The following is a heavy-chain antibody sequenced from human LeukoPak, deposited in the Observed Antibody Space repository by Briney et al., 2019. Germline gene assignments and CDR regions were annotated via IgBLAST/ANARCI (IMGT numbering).Heavy chain of an antibody. CDR2: ISGSGGST. Sequence: PGGSLRLSCAASGFTFSSHAMSWVRQAPGKGLEWVSAISGSGGSTYYADSVKGRFTISRDNSKNTLYLQMNSLRAEDTAVYYCAKAYRGVTHYFDYWGQGTLVTVSS. V-gene: IGHV3-23*01. CDR3: AKAYRGVTHYFDY. D-gene: IGHD1-26*01. J-gene: IGHJ4*02. CDR1: GFTFSSHA.